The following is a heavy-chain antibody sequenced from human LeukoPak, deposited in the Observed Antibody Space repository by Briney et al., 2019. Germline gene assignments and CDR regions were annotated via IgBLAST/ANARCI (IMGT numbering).Heavy chain of an antibody. CDR2: IKQDGSEK. J-gene: IGHJ4*02. V-gene: IGHV3-7*01. D-gene: IGHD3-3*01. Sequence: GGSLRLSCAASGFTFSSYWMSWVRQAPGKGLEWVANIKQDGSEKYYVDSVKGRFTISRDNAKNSLYLQMNSLRAEDTAVYYCARVRITIFGVVIMPPYFDYWGQGTLVTVSS. CDR1: GFTFSSYW. CDR3: ARVRITIFGVVIMPPYFDY.